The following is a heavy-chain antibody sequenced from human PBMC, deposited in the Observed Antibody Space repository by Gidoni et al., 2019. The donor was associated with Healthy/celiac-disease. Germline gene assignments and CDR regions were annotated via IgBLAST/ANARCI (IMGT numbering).Heavy chain of an antibody. D-gene: IGHD4-17*01. CDR1: GGSISSSSYY. CDR3: ASCPGVPYGDYLPKDDAFDI. CDR2: IYYSGST. Sequence: QLQLQESGPGLVKPSETLSLTCTVSGGSISSSSYYWGWIRQPPGKGLEWIGSIYYSGSTYYNPSLKSRVTISVDTSKNQFSLKLSSVTAADTAVYYCASCPGVPYGDYLPKDDAFDIWGQGTMVTVSS. V-gene: IGHV4-39*01. J-gene: IGHJ3*02.